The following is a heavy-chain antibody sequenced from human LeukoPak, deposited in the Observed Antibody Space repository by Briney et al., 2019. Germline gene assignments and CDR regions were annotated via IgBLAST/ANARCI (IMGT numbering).Heavy chain of an antibody. D-gene: IGHD6-6*01. CDR3: ARGHYSSSQYYFDY. V-gene: IGHV4-34*01. CDR2: INHSGST. CDR1: GGSSSGYY. Sequence: PSETLSLTCAVYGGSSSGYYWSWIRQPPGKGLEWIGEINHSGSTNYSPSLKSRVTISVDTSKNQFSLKLSSVTAADTAVYYCARGHYSSSQYYFDYWGQGTLVTVSS. J-gene: IGHJ4*02.